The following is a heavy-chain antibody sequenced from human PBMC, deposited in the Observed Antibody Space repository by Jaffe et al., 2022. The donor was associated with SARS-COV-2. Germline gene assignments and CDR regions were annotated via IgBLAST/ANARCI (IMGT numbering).Heavy chain of an antibody. V-gene: IGHV3-23*01. CDR1: GFTFSSYA. D-gene: IGHD4-17*01. CDR3: AKAGRVLDGDYGDYGWAFDI. CDR2: ISGSGGST. Sequence: EVQLLESGGGLVQPGGSLRLSCAASGFTFSSYAMSWVRQAPGKGLEWVSAISGSGGSTYYADSVKGRFTISRDNSKNTLYLQMNSLRAEDTAVYYCAKAGRVLDGDYGDYGWAFDIWGQGTMVTVSS. J-gene: IGHJ3*02.